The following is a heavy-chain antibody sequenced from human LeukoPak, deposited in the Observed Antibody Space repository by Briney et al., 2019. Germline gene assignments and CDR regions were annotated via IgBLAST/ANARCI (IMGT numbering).Heavy chain of an antibody. Sequence: PGGSLRLSCAASGFTFSDYYMSWIRQAPGKGLEWVSYISSSGSTIYYADSVKGRFTISRDNAKNSLYLQMDSLRAEDTAVYYCARLFVYGSGAEAFDYWGQGALVTVSS. CDR1: GFTFSDYY. CDR3: ARLFVYGSGAEAFDY. J-gene: IGHJ4*02. V-gene: IGHV3-11*04. D-gene: IGHD3-10*01. CDR2: ISSSGSTI.